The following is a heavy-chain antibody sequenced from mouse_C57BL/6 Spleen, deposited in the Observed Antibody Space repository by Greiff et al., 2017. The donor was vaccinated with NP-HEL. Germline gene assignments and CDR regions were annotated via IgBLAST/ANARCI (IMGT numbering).Heavy chain of an antibody. V-gene: IGHV1-52*01. CDR1: GYTFTSYW. Sequence: QVQLQQPGAELVRPGSSVKLSCKASGYTFTSYWMHWVKQRPIQGLEWIGNIDPSDSETHYNQKFKDKATLTVDKSSSTAYMQLSSLTSEDSAVYYCARRMGSKPYYYGSSSWYFDYWGQGTTLTVSS. CDR2: IDPSDSET. CDR3: ARRMGSKPYYYGSSSWYFDY. D-gene: IGHD1-1*01. J-gene: IGHJ2*01.